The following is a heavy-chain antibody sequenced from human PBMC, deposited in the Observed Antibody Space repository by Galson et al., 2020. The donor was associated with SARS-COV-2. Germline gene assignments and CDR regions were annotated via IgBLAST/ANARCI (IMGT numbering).Heavy chain of an antibody. CDR3: AKELST. Sequence: GESLKISCTASGFPLSDYGMHWVRQAPGKGLEWVAFIRNDGSDKYYADSVKGRFTISRDSSKSTLYLQMNSLRPDDTAVYYCAKELSTGGQGTLVTVSS. D-gene: IGHD4-4*01. J-gene: IGHJ4*02. CDR1: GFPLSDYG. CDR2: IRNDGSDK. V-gene: IGHV3-30*02.